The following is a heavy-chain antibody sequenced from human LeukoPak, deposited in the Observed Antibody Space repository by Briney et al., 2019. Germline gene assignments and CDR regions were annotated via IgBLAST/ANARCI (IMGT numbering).Heavy chain of an antibody. CDR3: AREDYTYPTSGPFDP. V-gene: IGHV4-61*02. CDR2: IYISGST. J-gene: IGHJ5*02. D-gene: IGHD4-11*01. Sequence: PSETLSLTCTVSGGSISSGSYYWSWIRQPAGKGLEWIGRIYISGSTNYNPSLKSRVTISVDTSKNQFSLKLSSVTAADTAVYYCAREDYTYPTSGPFDPWGQGTLVTVSS. CDR1: GGSISSGSYY.